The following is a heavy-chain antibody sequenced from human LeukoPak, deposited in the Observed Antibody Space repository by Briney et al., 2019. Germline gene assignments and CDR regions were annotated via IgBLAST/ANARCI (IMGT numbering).Heavy chain of an antibody. CDR3: TRDHPDCRGINCSLFDY. CDR1: GFTFSSYS. J-gene: IGHJ4*02. Sequence: PGGSLRLSCAASGFTFSSYSMNWVRQAPGKGLEWVSTVTRGGGSTYYADSVKGRFTISRDNSKDTLYLQMNSLRAEDTAVFYCTRDHPDCRGINCSLFDYWGQGTLVTVSS. CDR2: VTRGGGST. D-gene: IGHD2-2*01. V-gene: IGHV3-23*01.